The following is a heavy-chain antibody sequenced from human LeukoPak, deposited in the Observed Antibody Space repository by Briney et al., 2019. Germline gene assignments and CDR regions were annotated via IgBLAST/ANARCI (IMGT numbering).Heavy chain of an antibody. J-gene: IGHJ4*02. D-gene: IGHD5-18*01. Sequence: PSETLSLTCTVSGGSISSYYWSWIRQPPGKGLEWIGYIYYSGSTNYNPSLKSRVTISVDTSKNQFSLKLSSVTAADTAVYYCARGDRTLLRGYSYGLDYWGQGTLVTVSS. CDR3: ARGDRTLLRGYSYGLDY. V-gene: IGHV4-59*01. CDR2: IYYSGST. CDR1: GGSISSYY.